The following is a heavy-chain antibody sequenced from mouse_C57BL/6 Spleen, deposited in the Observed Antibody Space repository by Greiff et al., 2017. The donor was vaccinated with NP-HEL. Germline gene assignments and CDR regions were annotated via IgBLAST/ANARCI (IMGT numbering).Heavy chain of an antibody. Sequence: VQLQQSGAELVKPGASVKISCKASGYAFSSYWMNWVKQRPGKGLEWIGQIYPGDGDTNYNGKFKGKATLTADKSSSTAYMQISSLTSEDSAVYFCARDYSNYFYAMDYWGQGTSVTVSS. CDR3: ARDYSNYFYAMDY. CDR2: IYPGDGDT. D-gene: IGHD2-5*01. J-gene: IGHJ4*01. CDR1: GYAFSSYW. V-gene: IGHV1-80*01.